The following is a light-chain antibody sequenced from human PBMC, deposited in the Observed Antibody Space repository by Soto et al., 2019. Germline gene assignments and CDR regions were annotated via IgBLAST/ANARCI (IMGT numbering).Light chain of an antibody. Sequence: SYELTQPPSVSVAPGKTARINCGGNNIGSKSVHWYQQKPGQAPVLVIYYDSDRPSGIPERFSGSNSGNTATLTISRVEAWDEADDYCQVWDSSSDHVGFGGVTKVTVL. CDR1: NIGSKS. CDR2: YDS. V-gene: IGLV3-21*04. J-gene: IGLJ2*01. CDR3: QVWDSSSDHVG.